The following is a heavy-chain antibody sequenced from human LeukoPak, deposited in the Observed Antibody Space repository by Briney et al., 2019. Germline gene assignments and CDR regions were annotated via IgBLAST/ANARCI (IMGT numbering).Heavy chain of an antibody. J-gene: IGHJ4*02. D-gene: IGHD5-18*01. Sequence: ASVKVSCKASGYTFTSYYMHWVRQAPGQGLEWMGIINPSGGSTSYAQKFQGRVTMTRDTPTSTVYMELSSLRSEDTAVYYCARDQDTAMVTGGFDYWGQGTLVTVSS. V-gene: IGHV1-46*01. CDR3: ARDQDTAMVTGGFDY. CDR1: GYTFTSYY. CDR2: INPSGGST.